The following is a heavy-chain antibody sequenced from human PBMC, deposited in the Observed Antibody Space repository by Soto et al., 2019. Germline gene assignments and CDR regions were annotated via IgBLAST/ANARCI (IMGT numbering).Heavy chain of an antibody. CDR3: ARMYCSGGSCYSASWFDP. D-gene: IGHD2-15*01. Sequence: PSETLSLTCAVSGYSIISGYYWGWIRQPPGKGLEWIGSIYHSGSTYYIPSLKSRVTISVDTSKNQFSLKLSSVTAADTAVYYCARMYCSGGSCYSASWFDPWGQGTLVPVSS. J-gene: IGHJ5*02. CDR1: GYSIISGYY. V-gene: IGHV4-38-2*01. CDR2: IYHSGST.